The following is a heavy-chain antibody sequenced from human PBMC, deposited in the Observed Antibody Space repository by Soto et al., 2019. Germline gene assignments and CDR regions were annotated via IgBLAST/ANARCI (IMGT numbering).Heavy chain of an antibody. D-gene: IGHD3-10*01. J-gene: IGHJ4*02. CDR3: ASMVVRGPVDY. V-gene: IGHV3-30-3*01. CDR2: ISYDGSNK. CDR1: GFTFSSYA. Sequence: PGGSLRLSCAASGFTFSSYAMHWVRQAPGKGLEWVAVISYDGSNKYYADSVKGRFTISRDNSKNTLYLQMNSLRAEDTAVYYCASMVVRGPVDYWGQGTLVTVSS.